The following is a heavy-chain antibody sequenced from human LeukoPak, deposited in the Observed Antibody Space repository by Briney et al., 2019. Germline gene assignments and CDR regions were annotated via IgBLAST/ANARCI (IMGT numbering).Heavy chain of an antibody. CDR3: ARVATRFGQLSPSPDY. J-gene: IGHJ4*02. V-gene: IGHV1-2*02. D-gene: IGHD3-16*01. Sequence: VASVKVSCKASGYTFTGYYMHWVRQAPEQGLEWMGWINPNSGGTNYAQKFQGRVTMTRDTSISTAYMELSRLRSDDTAVYYCARVATRFGQLSPSPDYWGQGTLVTVSS. CDR1: GYTFTGYY. CDR2: INPNSGGT.